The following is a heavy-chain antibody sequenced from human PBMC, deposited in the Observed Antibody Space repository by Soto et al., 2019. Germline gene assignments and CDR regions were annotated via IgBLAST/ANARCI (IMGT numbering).Heavy chain of an antibody. CDR3: AWRTLESGRNCYYEVGFDY. J-gene: IGHJ4*02. CDR2: VVPVLDRT. Sequence: QVQVVQSGAEVKKPGSSVKVSCRASGGNFRSYTLSWVRQAPGQGLEWLGRVVPVLDRTNYAQKFQGSVTIIADTSTGTAHMELSSLTSEDTAVYYCAWRTLESGRNCYYEVGFDYWGQGTLVIVSS. D-gene: IGHD2-21*01. V-gene: IGHV1-69*02. CDR1: GGNFRSYT.